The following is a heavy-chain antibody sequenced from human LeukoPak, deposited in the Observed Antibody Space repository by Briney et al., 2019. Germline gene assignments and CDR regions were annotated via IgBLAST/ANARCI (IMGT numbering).Heavy chain of an antibody. J-gene: IGHJ4*02. D-gene: IGHD3-3*01. CDR2: IYYSGST. V-gene: IGHV4-59*01. CDR1: GGSISSYC. CDR3: ARVREITIFGDQYYFDY. Sequence: PSETLSLTCTVSGGSISSYCWSWIRQPPGKGLEWIGYIYYSGSTNYNPSLKSRVTISVDTSKNQFSLKLSSVTAADTAVYYCARVREITIFGDQYYFDYWGQGTLVTVSS.